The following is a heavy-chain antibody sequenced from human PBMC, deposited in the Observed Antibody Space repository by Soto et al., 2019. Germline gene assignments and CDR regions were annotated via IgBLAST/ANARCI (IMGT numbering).Heavy chain of an antibody. D-gene: IGHD1-20*01. CDR2: IRASDGST. V-gene: IGHV3-23*01. Sequence: VQLFESGAGLVQPWGSLRLSCAASGFTFSSSSMSCVRQAPGKGLVWVSSIRASDGSTYYADSVKGRFTISRDNAKDTLYLQLSSLRAEDTAVYYCAKLVSSWGQGTLVTVSS. CDR1: GFTFSSSS. J-gene: IGHJ5*02. CDR3: AKLVSS.